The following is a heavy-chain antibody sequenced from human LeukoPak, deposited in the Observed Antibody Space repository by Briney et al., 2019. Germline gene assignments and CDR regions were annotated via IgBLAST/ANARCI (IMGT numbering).Heavy chain of an antibody. J-gene: IGHJ3*02. CDR2: ISWNSGSI. Sequence: GGSLRVSCAASGFTFDDYAMHWVRQAPGKGLEWVSGISWNSGSIGYADSVKGRFTISRDNAKNSLYLQMNSLRAEDTALYYCAKVTGTKTETPGLHDAFDIWGQGTMVTVSS. D-gene: IGHD1-1*01. CDR3: AKVTGTKTETPGLHDAFDI. CDR1: GFTFDDYA. V-gene: IGHV3-9*01.